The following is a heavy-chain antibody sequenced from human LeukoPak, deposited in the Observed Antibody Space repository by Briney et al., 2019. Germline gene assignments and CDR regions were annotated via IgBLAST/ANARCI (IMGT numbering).Heavy chain of an antibody. Sequence: GRTLCLSCAASGFTFSNYEMNWVRQAPGNRLEAISYIHSSGSTTLYADSVKGRYTISRDNAKNAEYVQMNRLQVEDTGGYYCARGGRVQYLLNAFDVGGLGTCDSVSS. J-gene: IGHJ3*01. V-gene: IGHV3-48*03. CDR2: IHSSGSTT. CDR1: GFTFSNYE. CDR3: ARGGRVQYLLNAFDV. D-gene: IGHD2-2*01.